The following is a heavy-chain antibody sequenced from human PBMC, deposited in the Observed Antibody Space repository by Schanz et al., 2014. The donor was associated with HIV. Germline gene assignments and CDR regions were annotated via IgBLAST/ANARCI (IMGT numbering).Heavy chain of an antibody. D-gene: IGHD1-1*01. J-gene: IGHJ5*02. CDR3: ARDQGTTWISGGNWFAP. Sequence: VQLVESGGGVVQPGTSLRLSCVASGFNFITYGMHWVRQAPGKGLEWVAIIGNDGSNINYAASVKGRFTVSRDNSRNTNTLYLQMNSLRAEDTAVYYCARDQGTTWISGGNWFAPWGQGTLVTVSS. V-gene: IGHV3-33*01. CDR1: GFNFITYG. CDR2: IGNDGSNI.